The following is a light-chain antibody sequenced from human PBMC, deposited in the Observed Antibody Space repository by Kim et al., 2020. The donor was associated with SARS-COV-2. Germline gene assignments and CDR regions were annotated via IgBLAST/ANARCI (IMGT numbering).Light chain of an antibody. CDR3: QVWDGSSNQVI. V-gene: IGLV3-21*03. J-gene: IGLJ2*01. CDR2: DDS. CDR1: NIVSKS. Sequence: APGKTATLTCGGNNIVSKSVHWYQQKTGQAPLLVVYDDSDRPSGIPERFSGSNSGNTATLTIGRVEAGDEADYYCQVWDGSSNQVIFGGGTQLTVL.